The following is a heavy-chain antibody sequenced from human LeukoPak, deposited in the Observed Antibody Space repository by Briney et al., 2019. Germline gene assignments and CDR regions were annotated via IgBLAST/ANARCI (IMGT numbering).Heavy chain of an antibody. CDR1: GGSISSYY. Sequence: SETLSLTCTVSGGSISSYYWSWIRQPAGKGLEWIGRIYTSGSTNYNPSLKSRVTMSVDTSKNQFSLKLSSVTAADTAVYYCARDVPRLPAARYYYYGMDVWGQGTTVTDSS. CDR2: IYTSGST. CDR3: ARDVPRLPAARYYYYGMDV. J-gene: IGHJ6*02. V-gene: IGHV4-4*07. D-gene: IGHD2-2*01.